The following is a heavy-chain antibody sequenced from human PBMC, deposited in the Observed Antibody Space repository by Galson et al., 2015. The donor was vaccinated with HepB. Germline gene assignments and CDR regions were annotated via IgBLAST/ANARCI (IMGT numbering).Heavy chain of an antibody. J-gene: IGHJ4*02. V-gene: IGHV1-46*04. CDR3: ARDRAPMVRGVIIKGGGFGY. Sequence: SVKVSCKASGYIFTSYYIHWVRQAPGQGPEWMGIINPSGGSTSYAQKLQGRVSMTRDTSTSTVYLELYTLRSEDTAVYYCARDRAPMVRGVIIKGGGFGYWGQGTLVSVSS. CDR2: INPSGGST. D-gene: IGHD3-10*01. CDR1: GYIFTSYY.